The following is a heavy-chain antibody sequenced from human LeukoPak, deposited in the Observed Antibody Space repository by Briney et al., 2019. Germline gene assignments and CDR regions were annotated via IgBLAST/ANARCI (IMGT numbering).Heavy chain of an antibody. CDR1: GFTFSRYW. D-gene: IGHD3-16*01. CDR3: ARGPGGYYYYGMDV. CDR2: INSDGSST. Sequence: PGGSLRLSCAASGFTFSRYWMHWVRQAPGKGLAWVSRINSDGSSTSYADSVKGRFTISRDNAKNTLYLQMNSLRAEDTAVYYCARGPGGYYYYGMDVWGQGTTVTVSS. J-gene: IGHJ6*02. V-gene: IGHV3-74*01.